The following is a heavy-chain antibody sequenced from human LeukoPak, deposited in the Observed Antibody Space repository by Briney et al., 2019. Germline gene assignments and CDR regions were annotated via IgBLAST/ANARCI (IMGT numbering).Heavy chain of an antibody. D-gene: IGHD3-10*01. Sequence: GESLKISCKGSGYSFTSYWIGWVRQMPGKGLEWMGTIYPGDSDTTYSPSFQGQVTISADKSISTAYLQWSSLKASGTAMYYCTRRVMVRGIGWFDPWGQGTLVTVSS. V-gene: IGHV5-51*01. J-gene: IGHJ5*02. CDR3: TRRVMVRGIGWFDP. CDR2: IYPGDSDT. CDR1: GYSFTSYW.